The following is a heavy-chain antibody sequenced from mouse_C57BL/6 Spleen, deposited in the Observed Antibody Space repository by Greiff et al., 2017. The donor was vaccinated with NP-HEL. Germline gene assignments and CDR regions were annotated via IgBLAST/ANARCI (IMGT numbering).Heavy chain of an antibody. J-gene: IGHJ2*01. CDR2: IYPGSGST. Sequence: VQLQQSGAELVKPGASVKMSCKASGYTFTSYWITWVKQRPGQGLEWIGDIYPGSGSTNYNEKFKSKATLTVDTSSSTAYMQLSSLTSEDSAVYYCARSGDTTVIDYWGQGTTLTVSS. D-gene: IGHD1-1*01. CDR3: ARSGDTTVIDY. CDR1: GYTFTSYW. V-gene: IGHV1-55*01.